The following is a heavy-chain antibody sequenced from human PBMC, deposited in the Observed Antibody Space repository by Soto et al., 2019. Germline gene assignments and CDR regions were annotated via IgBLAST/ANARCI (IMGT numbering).Heavy chain of an antibody. J-gene: IGHJ6*02. CDR1: GYTFTSYA. D-gene: IGHD2-21*02. V-gene: IGHV1-3*01. CDR3: AVAYCGGDCYPYYYGMDV. Sequence: GASVKVSCKASGYTFTSYALHWVRQAPGQRLEWMGWINAGNGNTKYSQKFQGRVTITRDTSASTAYMELSSLRSEDTAVYYCAVAYCGGDCYPYYYGMDVWGQGTTVTVSS. CDR2: INAGNGNT.